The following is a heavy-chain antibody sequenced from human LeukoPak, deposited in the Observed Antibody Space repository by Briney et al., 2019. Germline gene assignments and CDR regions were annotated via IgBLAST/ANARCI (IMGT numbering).Heavy chain of an antibody. CDR3: AKEVTTGTTLGDY. CDR2: ISPDGITT. V-gene: IGHV3-74*01. CDR1: GFTFDNSW. D-gene: IGHD1-1*01. J-gene: IGHJ4*02. Sequence: GGSLRLSCAAPGFTFDNSWIHRVRQGPGRGLVWVSRISPDGITTNYADSVKGRFTISRDNSKNTLYLQMNSLRAEDTAVYYCAKEVTTGTTLGDYWGQGTLVTVSS.